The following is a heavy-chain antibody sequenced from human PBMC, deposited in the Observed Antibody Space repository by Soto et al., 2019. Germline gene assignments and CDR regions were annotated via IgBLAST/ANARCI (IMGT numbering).Heavy chain of an antibody. J-gene: IGHJ6*02. CDR1: GGSISSSNW. CDR3: ARDGRQLVTYYYGMDV. CDR2: IYHSGST. V-gene: IGHV4-4*02. D-gene: IGHD6-13*01. Sequence: PSETLSLTCAVSGGSISSSNWLSWVRQPPGKGLEWIGEIYHSGSTNYNPSLKSRVTISVDKSKNQFSLKLSSVTAADTAVYYCARDGRQLVTYYYGMDVWGQGTTVTVSS.